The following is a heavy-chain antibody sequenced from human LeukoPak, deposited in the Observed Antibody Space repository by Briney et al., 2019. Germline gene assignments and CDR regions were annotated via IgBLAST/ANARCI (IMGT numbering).Heavy chain of an antibody. CDR3: ARGKSTASITVAGTWYYFDY. V-gene: IGHV1-2*04. Sequence: ASVKVSCKASGYTFTSYYMHWVRQAPGQGLEWMGWINPNSGGTNYAQKFQGWVTMTRDTSIRTAYMELSRLRSDDAAVYYCARGKSTASITVAGTWYYFDYWGQGTLVTVSS. J-gene: IGHJ4*02. CDR1: GYTFTSYY. D-gene: IGHD6-19*01. CDR2: INPNSGGT.